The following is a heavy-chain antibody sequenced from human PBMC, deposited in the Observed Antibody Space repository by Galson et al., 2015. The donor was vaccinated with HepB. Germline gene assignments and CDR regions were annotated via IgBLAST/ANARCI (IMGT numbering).Heavy chain of an antibody. Sequence: SLRLSCAASGFTFSSYAMSWVRQAPGKGLEWVSAISGSGGSTYYADSVKGRFTISRDNSKNTLYLQMNSLRAEDTAVYYCAKDLKYGSGIWYYYGMDVWGQGTTVTVSS. V-gene: IGHV3-23*01. CDR2: ISGSGGST. D-gene: IGHD3-10*01. CDR3: AKDLKYGSGIWYYYGMDV. CDR1: GFTFSSYA. J-gene: IGHJ6*02.